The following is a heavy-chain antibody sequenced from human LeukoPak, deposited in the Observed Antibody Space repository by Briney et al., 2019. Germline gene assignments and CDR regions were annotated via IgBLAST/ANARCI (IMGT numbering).Heavy chain of an antibody. CDR1: GYTFTSYA. CDR2: INTNTGYP. Sequence: ASVKVSCKASGYTFTSYAMNWVRQAPGQGLEWMGWINTNTGYPTYAQGFTGWFVFSLDTSVSTAYLQISSLKAEDTAVYYCARSRDSLYYYYGMDVWGQGTTVTVSS. CDR3: ARSRDSLYYYYGMDV. D-gene: IGHD2-21*01. J-gene: IGHJ6*02. V-gene: IGHV7-4-1*02.